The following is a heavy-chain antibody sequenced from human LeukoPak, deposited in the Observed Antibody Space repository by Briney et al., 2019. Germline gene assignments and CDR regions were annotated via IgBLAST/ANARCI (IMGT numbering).Heavy chain of an antibody. CDR2: ISKSGYI. J-gene: IGHJ4*02. D-gene: IGHD3-16*01. CDR3: ARDGPLSRNDRYAYES. V-gene: IGHV3-21*01. Sequence: GGSLRLSCAASGFTFSFYTMNSVRQAPGKGLEWVSSISKSGYIVYAESVKGRFTTSRDNAKDTLYLQMDSLRAEDTAIYYCARDGPLSRNDRYAYESWGQGTLVTVSS. CDR1: GFTFSFYT.